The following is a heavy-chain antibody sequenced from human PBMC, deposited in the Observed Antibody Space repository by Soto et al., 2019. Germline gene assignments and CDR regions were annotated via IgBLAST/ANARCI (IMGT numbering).Heavy chain of an antibody. CDR1: GGSISSYY. J-gene: IGHJ4*02. Sequence: PSETLSLTCTVSGGSISSYYLSWIRQPPGKGLGWIGYIYYSGSTNYNPSLKSRVTISVDTSKNQFSLKLSSVTAAETAVYYCARVYSGSSGGYYFDYWGQGTLVTVSS. CDR2: IYYSGST. D-gene: IGHD6-6*01. V-gene: IGHV4-59*08. CDR3: ARVYSGSSGGYYFDY.